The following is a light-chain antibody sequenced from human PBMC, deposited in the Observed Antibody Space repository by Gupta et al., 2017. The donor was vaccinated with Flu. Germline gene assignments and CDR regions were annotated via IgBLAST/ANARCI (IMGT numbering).Light chain of an antibody. CDR1: QGIRND. V-gene: IGKV1-17*01. J-gene: IGKJ2*01. Sequence: DIQMTQSPSSLSASVGDRVTITCRASQGIRNDLAWYQQRPGKAPKRLIYGSSTLQSGVPSRFSGSGSGTELTFTISSLQPEAFATYYCLQHNSFPYNCGQGTKLEIK. CDR3: LQHNSFPYN. CDR2: GSS.